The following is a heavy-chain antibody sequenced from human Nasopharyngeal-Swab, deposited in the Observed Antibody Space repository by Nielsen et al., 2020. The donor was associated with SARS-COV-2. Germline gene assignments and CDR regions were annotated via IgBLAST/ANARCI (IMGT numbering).Heavy chain of an antibody. D-gene: IGHD5-12*01. J-gene: IGHJ6*02. CDR1: GFTFSTYT. Sequence: GESLKISCAASGFTFSTYTMNWVRQAPGKGLEWVSSISGSSSYIWYADSVKGRFTISRDNSKNTVNLQMNSLRAEDTAIYYCAKDRDSGDDSDDYYHYYGMDVWGQGTTVTVSS. CDR2: ISGSSSYI. CDR3: AKDRDSGDDSDDYYHYYGMDV. V-gene: IGHV3-21*04.